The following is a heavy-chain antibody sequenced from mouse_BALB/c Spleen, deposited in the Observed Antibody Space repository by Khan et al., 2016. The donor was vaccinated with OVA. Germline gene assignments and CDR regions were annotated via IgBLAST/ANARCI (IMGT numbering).Heavy chain of an antibody. CDR3: ARWGYYRYFDY. V-gene: IGHV1-85*01. J-gene: IGHJ2*01. CDR2: IYPGDGST. D-gene: IGHD2-12*01. CDR1: GYTFTNSD. Sequence: QVQLQQSGTELIEPGASVKLSCKASGYTFTNSDINWVRQRPEQGLEWIGWIYPGDGSTKYNEKFKGMATLTTDKSSTTAYLKLSRLTSEDSAVYFCARWGYYRYFDYWGQGTTLTVSS.